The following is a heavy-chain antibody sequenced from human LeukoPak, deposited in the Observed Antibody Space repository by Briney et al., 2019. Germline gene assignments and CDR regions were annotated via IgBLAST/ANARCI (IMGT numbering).Heavy chain of an antibody. D-gene: IGHD4-17*01. CDR2: INYSGNT. CDR1: GGSISDYY. Sequence: SETLSLTCTVSGGSISDYYWSWIRQPPGKGLEWIGYINYSGNTNYNPSLKSRVTISVDTSKNQFSLRLTSVTAADTVVFYCAREGRQDYVYFDYWGQGSLVTVSS. J-gene: IGHJ4*02. V-gene: IGHV4-59*01. CDR3: AREGRQDYVYFDY.